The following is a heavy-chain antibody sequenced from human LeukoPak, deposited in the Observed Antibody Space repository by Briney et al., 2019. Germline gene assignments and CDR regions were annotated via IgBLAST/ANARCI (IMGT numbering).Heavy chain of an antibody. CDR1: GYTFTSYY. J-gene: IGHJ4*02. CDR3: ARASDWFGESTLKR. D-gene: IGHD3-10*01. CDR2: INPSGGST. V-gene: IGHV1-46*01. Sequence: ASVKVSCKASGYTFTSYYMHWVRQAPGQGLEWMGIINPSGGSTSYAQKFQGRVTITADKSTSTAYMELSSLRSEDTAVYYCARASDWFGESTLKRWGQGTLVTVSS.